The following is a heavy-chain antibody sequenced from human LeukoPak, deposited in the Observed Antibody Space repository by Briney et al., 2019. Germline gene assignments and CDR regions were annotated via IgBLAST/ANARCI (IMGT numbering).Heavy chain of an antibody. CDR2: INPNSGGT. J-gene: IGHJ4*02. CDR3: AKDVAAVAGQGYECFDY. D-gene: IGHD6-19*01. V-gene: IGHV1-2*02. Sequence: ASVKVSCKASGYTFTGYYMHWVRQAPGQGLEWMGWINPNSGGTNYAQKFQDRVTMTRDTSTSTAYMELSRLRSDDMAVYYCAKDVAAVAGQGYECFDYWGQGTLVTVSS. CDR1: GYTFTGYY.